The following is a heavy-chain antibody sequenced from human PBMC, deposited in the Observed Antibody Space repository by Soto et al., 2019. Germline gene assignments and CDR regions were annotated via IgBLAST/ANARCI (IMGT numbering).Heavy chain of an antibody. CDR3: ARYVRHSYGYLEVDDY. Sequence: QVQLVESGGGVVQPGRSLRLSCAASGFTFSSYAMHWVRQAPGKGLEWVAVISYDGSNKYYADSVKGRFTISRGNSKNWLYVQMNRLLVVETAVYCGARYVRHSYGYLEVDDYWGQGPRVTVS. D-gene: IGHD5-18*01. J-gene: IGHJ4*02. CDR2: ISYDGSNK. V-gene: IGHV3-30-3*01. CDR1: GFTFSSYA.